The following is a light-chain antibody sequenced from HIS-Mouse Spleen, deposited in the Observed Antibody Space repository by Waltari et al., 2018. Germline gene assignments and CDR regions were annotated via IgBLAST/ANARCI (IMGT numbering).Light chain of an antibody. CDR2: DVS. CDR3: SSYTSSSFNVV. Sequence: QSALTQPASVSGSPGQPIPISCTGTSSDVGGYNYVSWYQQHPGKAPKLMIYDVSNLPSGVSNRFSGSKSGNTASLTISGLQAEDEADYYCSSYTSSSFNVVFGGGTKLTVL. V-gene: IGLV2-14*03. CDR1: SSDVGGYNY. J-gene: IGLJ2*01.